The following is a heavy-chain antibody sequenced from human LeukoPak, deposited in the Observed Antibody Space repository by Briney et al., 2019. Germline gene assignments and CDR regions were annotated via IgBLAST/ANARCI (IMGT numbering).Heavy chain of an antibody. CDR1: GGSISSSSYS. V-gene: IGHV4-39*07. D-gene: IGHD3-16*01. Sequence: SETLSLTCTVSGGSISSSSYSWGWIRHPPAKGLEWIGSIYYSGSTYYNPSLKSRVTISLGTSKNQFSLNLSSVTAADTAVYYCARRWVYDKRAFDAWGQGTMVTVSS. J-gene: IGHJ3*01. CDR2: IYYSGST. CDR3: ARRWVYDKRAFDA.